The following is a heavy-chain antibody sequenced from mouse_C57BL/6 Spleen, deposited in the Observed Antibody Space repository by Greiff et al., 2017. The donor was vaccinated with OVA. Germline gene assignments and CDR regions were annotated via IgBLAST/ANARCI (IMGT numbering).Heavy chain of an antibody. Sequence: DVHLVESGGDLVKPGGSLKLSCAASGFTFSSYGMSWVRQTPDKRLEWVATISSGGSYTYYPDSVKGRFTISRDNAKNTLYLQMSSLKSEDTAMYYCARQEAGAMDYWGQGTSVTVSS. CDR3: ARQEAGAMDY. D-gene: IGHD6-1*01. CDR2: ISSGGSYT. J-gene: IGHJ4*01. CDR1: GFTFSSYG. V-gene: IGHV5-6*01.